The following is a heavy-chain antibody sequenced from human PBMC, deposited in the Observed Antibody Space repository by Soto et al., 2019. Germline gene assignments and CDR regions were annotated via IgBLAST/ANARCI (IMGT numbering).Heavy chain of an antibody. CDR3: ARENTIFGVVNNFEY. CDR1: GYTVTDYY. D-gene: IGHD3-3*01. Sequence: QVQLVQSGAEVKKPGASVKVSCKTSGYTVTDYYIHWVRQAPGQGLEWMGWINPNSGGTNYAQKFRGWVTMTRDTSISTAYMELSRLTSDDTAVYYCARENTIFGVVNNFEYWGQGTLVTVSS. J-gene: IGHJ4*02. CDR2: INPNSGGT. V-gene: IGHV1-2*04.